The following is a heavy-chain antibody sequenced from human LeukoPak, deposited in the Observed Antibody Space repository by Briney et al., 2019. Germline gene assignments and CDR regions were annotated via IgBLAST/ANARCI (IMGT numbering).Heavy chain of an antibody. CDR3: ARGSTYYDSSGQVPFDY. CDR2: IKQDGSEK. D-gene: IGHD3-22*01. V-gene: IGHV3-7*01. Sequence: GGSLRLSCAASGFTFSSYWMSWVRQAPGKGLEWVANIKQDGSEKYYVDSVKGRSTISRDNAKNSLYLQMNSLRAEDTAVYYCARGSTYYDSSGQVPFDYWGQGTLVTVSS. CDR1: GFTFSSYW. J-gene: IGHJ4*02.